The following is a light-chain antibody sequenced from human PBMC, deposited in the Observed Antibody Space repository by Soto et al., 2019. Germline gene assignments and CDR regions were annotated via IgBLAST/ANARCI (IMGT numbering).Light chain of an antibody. Sequence: LTQSTGTLSLSPGERATLSCRASQSVSSNLAWYQQKPGQAPRLLIYGASTRATGIPARFSGSGSGTEFTLTISSLQSEDFAVYYCQQYNNWWTFGQGTKVAIK. J-gene: IGKJ1*01. CDR1: QSVSSN. V-gene: IGKV3-15*01. CDR3: QQYNNWWT. CDR2: GAS.